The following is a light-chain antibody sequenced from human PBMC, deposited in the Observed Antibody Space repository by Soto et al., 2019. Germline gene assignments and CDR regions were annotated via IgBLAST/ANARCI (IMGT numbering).Light chain of an antibody. CDR1: QSVSIY. CDR2: DAS. CDR3: QQRSNWPLT. Sequence: EIVLAQSPATLSLSPGERATLSCRASQSVSIYLAWYQQKPGQAPRLLIYDASNRATGIPARFSGSGSGTDFTLTISSLEPGDFAVYYCQQRSNWPLTFGGGTKVDIK. V-gene: IGKV3-11*01. J-gene: IGKJ4*01.